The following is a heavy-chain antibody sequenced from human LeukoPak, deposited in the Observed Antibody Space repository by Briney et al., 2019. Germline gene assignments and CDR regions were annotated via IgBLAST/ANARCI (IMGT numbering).Heavy chain of an antibody. CDR3: ATLSYSSGWYGFDY. V-gene: IGHV1-2*02. J-gene: IGHJ4*02. D-gene: IGHD6-19*01. Sequence: ASVKVSCKASGHTFTSYDINWVRQATGQGLEWMGWINPNSGGTNYAQKFQGRVTMTRDTSISTAYMELSRLRSDDTAVYYCATLSYSSGWYGFDYWGQGTLVTVSS. CDR2: INPNSGGT. CDR1: GHTFTSYD.